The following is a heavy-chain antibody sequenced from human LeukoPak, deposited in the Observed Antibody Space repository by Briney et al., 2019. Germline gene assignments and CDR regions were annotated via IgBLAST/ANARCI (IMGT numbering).Heavy chain of an antibody. V-gene: IGHV4-34*01. CDR3: ARIRGLVVVPAAKRANWFDP. CDR1: GGSFSGYY. Sequence: ETLSLTCAVYGGSFSGYYWSWIRQPPGKGLEWIGEINHSGSTNYNPSLKSRVTISVDTSKNQFSLKLSSVTAADTAVYYCARIRGLVVVPAAKRANWFDPWGQGTLVTVSS. D-gene: IGHD2-2*01. CDR2: INHSGST. J-gene: IGHJ5*02.